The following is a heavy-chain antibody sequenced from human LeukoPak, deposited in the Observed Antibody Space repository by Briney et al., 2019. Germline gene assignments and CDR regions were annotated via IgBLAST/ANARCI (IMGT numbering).Heavy chain of an antibody. D-gene: IGHD5-18*01. V-gene: IGHV4-4*01. CDR3: AILQLQSNDAFDI. CDR1: GGSISSSNW. Sequence: SETLSLTCAVSGGSISSSNWWSWVRQPPGKGLEWIGEIYHSGSTNYNPSLKSRVTITVDKSKNQFSLKLSSVTAADTAVYCCAILQLQSNDAFDIWGQGTMVTVSS. CDR2: IYHSGST. J-gene: IGHJ3*02.